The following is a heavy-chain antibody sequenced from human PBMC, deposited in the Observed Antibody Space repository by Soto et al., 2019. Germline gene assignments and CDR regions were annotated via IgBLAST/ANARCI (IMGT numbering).Heavy chain of an antibody. CDR3: ASDLNPPYGHNQYYFDY. CDR2: ISAYNGNT. J-gene: IGHJ4*02. Sequence: QVQLVQSGAEVKKPGASVKVSCKASGYTFTSYGISWVRQAPGQGLEWMGWISAYNGNTNYAQKLQGRGTLTTDTSTSTAYMELRRLTSDDTAVYYCASDLNPPYGHNQYYFDYWGQGTLVTVSS. CDR1: GYTFTSYG. V-gene: IGHV1-18*01. D-gene: IGHD3-10*01.